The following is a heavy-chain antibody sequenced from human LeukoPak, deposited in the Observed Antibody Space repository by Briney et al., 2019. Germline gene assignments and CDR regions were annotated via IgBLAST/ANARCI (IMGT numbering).Heavy chain of an antibody. Sequence: GGSLRLSCAASGFTFSSYGMHWVRQAPGKGLEWVAFIRYDGSNKYYADSVKGRFTISRDNSKNTLYLQMNSLRAEDTAVYHCGRLFRSYDILTGYPTRYFDYWGQGTLVTVSS. V-gene: IGHV3-30*02. D-gene: IGHD3-9*01. CDR2: IRYDGSNK. J-gene: IGHJ4*02. CDR1: GFTFSSYG. CDR3: GRLFRSYDILTGYPTRYFDY.